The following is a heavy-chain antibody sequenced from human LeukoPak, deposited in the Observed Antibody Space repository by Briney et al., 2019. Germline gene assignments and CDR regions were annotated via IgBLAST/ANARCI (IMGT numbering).Heavy chain of an antibody. J-gene: IGHJ4*02. CDR2: INHSGST. Sequence: PSETLSLTCAVYGGSFSGYYWSWIRQPPGKGLEWIGEINHSGSTNYNPSLKSRVTISVDTSKNQFSLKLSSVTAADTAVYYCARGVSSTSLVYWGQGTLVTVSS. D-gene: IGHD2-2*01. CDR3: ARGVSSTSLVY. V-gene: IGHV4-34*01. CDR1: GGSFSGYY.